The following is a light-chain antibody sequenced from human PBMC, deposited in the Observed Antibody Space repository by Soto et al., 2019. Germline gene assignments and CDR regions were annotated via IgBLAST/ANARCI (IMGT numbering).Light chain of an antibody. CDR1: QTVRVSQSVGGSY. CDR3: HQYGTSPWT. CDR2: GAS. Sequence: ETVLSQSPGTLSLSPGERATLSCRASQTVRVSQSVGGSYLAWYQQKPGQAPRLLIYGASRRATGIPDRFRGSWSGTDFTITNSRLEPEEFAVYYCHQYGTSPWTFGQGIKVEIK. V-gene: IGKV3-20*01. J-gene: IGKJ1*01.